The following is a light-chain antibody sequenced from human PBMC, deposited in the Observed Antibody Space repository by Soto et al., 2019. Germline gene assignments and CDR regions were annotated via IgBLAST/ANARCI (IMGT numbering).Light chain of an antibody. V-gene: IGKV1-33*01. CDR1: PDISNY. Sequence: DIQMTQSPSSLSASVGDRVTITCQASPDISNYLNWYQQKPGKAPKLLIYDASNLETGVPSRFSGSGSGPDFTVTISSLQPEDIATDSCQQYDNLPLTFGGGTQVEIK. J-gene: IGKJ4*01. CDR3: QQYDNLPLT. CDR2: DAS.